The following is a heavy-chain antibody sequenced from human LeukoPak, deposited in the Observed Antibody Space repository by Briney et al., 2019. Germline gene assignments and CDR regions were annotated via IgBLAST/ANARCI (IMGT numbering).Heavy chain of an antibody. V-gene: IGHV3-11*01. J-gene: IGHJ6*02. D-gene: IGHD4-11*01. CDR1: GFTFSDYY. CDR3: ARPGEGYSNYEYYYYYGMDV. CDR2: ISSSGSTI. Sequence: GGSLRLSCAASGFTFSDYYMSWIRQAPGKGLEWVSYISSSGSTIYYADSVKGRFTISRDNAKNSLYLQMNSLRAEDTAVYYCARPGEGYSNYEYYYYYGMDVWGQGTLVTVSS.